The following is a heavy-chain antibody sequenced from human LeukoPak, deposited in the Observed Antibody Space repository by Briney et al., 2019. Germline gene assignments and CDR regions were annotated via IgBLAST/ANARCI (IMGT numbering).Heavy chain of an antibody. D-gene: IGHD3-10*01. CDR3: ARGGAIIFGYYFDY. CDR2: INPNSGGT. Sequence: ASVKVSCKASGYTFAGYYMHWVRQAPGQGLEWMGWINPNSGGTNYAQKFQGRVTMTRDTSISTAYMELSRLRSDDTAVYYCARGGAIIFGYYFDYWGQGTLVTVSS. J-gene: IGHJ4*02. CDR1: GYTFAGYY. V-gene: IGHV1-2*02.